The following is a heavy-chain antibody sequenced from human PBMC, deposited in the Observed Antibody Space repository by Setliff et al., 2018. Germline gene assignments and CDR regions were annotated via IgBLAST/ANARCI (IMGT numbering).Heavy chain of an antibody. CDR3: AREGYFDY. V-gene: IGHV1-8*02. Sequence: WASVKVSCKASGYTFTSYAMGWMRQAPGQRLEWMGWINTNTGNPSYAQKFQGRVIMTRNTSISTAYLELNTLRSDDTAVYYCAREGYFDYWGQGTLVTVSS. CDR1: GYTFTSYA. CDR2: INTNTGNP. J-gene: IGHJ4*02.